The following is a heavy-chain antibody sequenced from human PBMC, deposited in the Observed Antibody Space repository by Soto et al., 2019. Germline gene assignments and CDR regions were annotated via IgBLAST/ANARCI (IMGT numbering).Heavy chain of an antibody. CDR3: TALDTSGYYHQSDY. CDR1: GFTFSVSD. D-gene: IGHD3-22*01. V-gene: IGHV3-73*01. CDR2: IRSKANNYAT. J-gene: IGHJ4*02. Sequence: TGGSLILSCAASGFTFSVSDMHWVRQASGKGLEWVARIRSKANNYATAYAASVKGRFTISRDDSENTAYLQMNSLNTEDTAVYYCTALDTSGYYHQSDYWGQGTLVTVSS.